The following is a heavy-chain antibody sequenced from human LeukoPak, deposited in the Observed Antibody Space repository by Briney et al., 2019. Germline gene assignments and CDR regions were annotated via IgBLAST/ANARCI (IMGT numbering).Heavy chain of an antibody. CDR2: LSGSGGTT. V-gene: IGHV3-23*01. CDR1: GFPFSSYS. CDR3: AHAISSGRDYYFDY. J-gene: IGHJ4*02. D-gene: IGHD6-19*01. Sequence: GGSLRPSWAAFGFPFSSYSRSWVRQPPGKGLECVSALSGSGGTTYYADSVKGRFTISRDNSKNTLYLQVNSLRAEDTAVYYCAHAISSGRDYYFDYWGQGTLVTVSS.